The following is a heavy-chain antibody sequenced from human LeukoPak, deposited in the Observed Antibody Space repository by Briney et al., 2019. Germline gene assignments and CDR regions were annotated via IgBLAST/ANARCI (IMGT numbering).Heavy chain of an antibody. CDR3: ATPSGSHYEATVGYYYYYMDV. D-gene: IGHD1-26*01. Sequence: SVKVSCKASGGTFSSYTISWVRQAPGQGLEWMGRIIPILGIANYAQKFQGRVTITADKSTSTAYMELSSLRSEDTAVYYCATPSGSHYEATVGYYYYYMDVWGKGTTVTVS. J-gene: IGHJ6*03. CDR1: GGTFSSYT. V-gene: IGHV1-69*02. CDR2: IIPILGIA.